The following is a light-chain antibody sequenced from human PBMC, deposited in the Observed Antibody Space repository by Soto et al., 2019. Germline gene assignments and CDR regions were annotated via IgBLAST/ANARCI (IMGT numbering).Light chain of an antibody. J-gene: IGKJ5*01. Sequence: DIQLTQSPSFLSASVGDRVTITCRASQGSSTYLGWYQQKPGKAPNLLIYAASTLQDGVPSGFSGSGSGTEFTLTISSLQPEDFATYYCQQLKSYPITFGQGTRLEIK. CDR2: AAS. V-gene: IGKV1-9*01. CDR3: QQLKSYPIT. CDR1: QGSSTY.